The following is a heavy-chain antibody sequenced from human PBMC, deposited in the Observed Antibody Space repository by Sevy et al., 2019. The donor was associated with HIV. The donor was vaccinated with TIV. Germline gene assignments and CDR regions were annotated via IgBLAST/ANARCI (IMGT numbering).Heavy chain of an antibody. CDR1: GGSISGYY. Sequence: SETLSLTCTVSGGSISGYYWSWIRQPAGKGLEWVGRIFTTGSTNYNPALKSRVTMSVDTSKNQFSLKLSSVTAADTAVYYCARGGYGDYGGIDYWGQGTLVTVSS. CDR3: ARGGYGDYGGIDY. V-gene: IGHV4-4*07. CDR2: IFTTGST. D-gene: IGHD4-17*01. J-gene: IGHJ4*02.